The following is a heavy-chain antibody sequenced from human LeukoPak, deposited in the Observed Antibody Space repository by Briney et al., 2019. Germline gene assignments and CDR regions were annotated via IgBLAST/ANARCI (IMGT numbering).Heavy chain of an antibody. CDR3: ATVTFGGVIVIGAFDI. CDR1: GGTFSSYA. Sequence: SVKVSCKASGGTFSSYAISWVRQAPGQGLEWMGGIIPIFGTANYAQKFQGRVTITADESTSTAYMELSSLRSEDTAVYYCATVTFGGVIVIGAFDIWGQGTMVTVSS. CDR2: IIPIFGTA. V-gene: IGHV1-69*13. D-gene: IGHD3-16*02. J-gene: IGHJ3*02.